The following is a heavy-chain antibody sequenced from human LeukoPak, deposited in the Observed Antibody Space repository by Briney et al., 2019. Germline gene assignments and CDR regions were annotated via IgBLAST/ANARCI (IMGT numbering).Heavy chain of an antibody. CDR2: IIPILGIA. D-gene: IGHD1-26*01. J-gene: IGHJ4*02. V-gene: IGHV1-69*04. CDR3: AREDEGGSYFDY. Sequence: SVKVSCKASGGTFSSYAISWVRQAPGQGLEWMGRIIPILGIANYAQKFQGRVTITADKSTSTAYMELSSPRSEDTAVYYCAREDEGGSYFDYWGQGTLVTVSS. CDR1: GGTFSSYA.